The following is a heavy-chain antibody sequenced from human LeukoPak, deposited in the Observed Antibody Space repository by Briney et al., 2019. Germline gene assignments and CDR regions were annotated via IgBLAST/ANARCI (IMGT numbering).Heavy chain of an antibody. V-gene: IGHV1-69*05. CDR1: GGTFSSYA. D-gene: IGHD1-14*01. CDR3: ASLRSTGFDY. CDR2: IIPIFGTA. Sequence: SVKVSCKASGGTFSSYAISWVRQAPGQGLEWMGGIIPIFGTANYAQKFQGRVTMTRDTSTSTVYMEMSSLRSEDTAVYYCASLRSTGFDYWGQGTLVTVSS. J-gene: IGHJ4*02.